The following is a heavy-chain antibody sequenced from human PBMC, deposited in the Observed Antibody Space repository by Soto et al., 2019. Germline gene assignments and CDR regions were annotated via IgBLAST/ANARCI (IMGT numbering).Heavy chain of an antibody. CDR2: IHHSGSI. J-gene: IGHJ6*02. D-gene: IGHD2-21*02. Sequence: QVQLQQSGPGLVKPSQTMSLTCTVSGDSISSDYYHWTWIRQSPGKGLEWIGYIHHSGSILYNPSLKSQVTVSVGPSKNQYSLHLNSVTAADTAVYFWAREDDGGDSLDVLGQGTTVTVSS. CDR1: GDSISSDYYH. CDR3: AREDDGGDSLDV. V-gene: IGHV4-30-4*08.